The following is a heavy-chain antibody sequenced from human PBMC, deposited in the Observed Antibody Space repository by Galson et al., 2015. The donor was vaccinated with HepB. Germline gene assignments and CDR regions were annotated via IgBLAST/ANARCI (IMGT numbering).Heavy chain of an antibody. J-gene: IGHJ4*02. CDR1: GYSFTSYW. V-gene: IGHV5-51*03. CDR3: ARPRDPSGWSDYFDY. Sequence: QSGAEVKKPGESLKISCKGSGYSFTSYWIGWVRQIPGKGLEWMGIIYPGDSDTRYSPSFQGQVTISADKSISTAYLQWNSLKASDTAMYYCARPRDPSGWSDYFDYWGQGTLVTVSS. D-gene: IGHD6-19*01. CDR2: IYPGDSDT.